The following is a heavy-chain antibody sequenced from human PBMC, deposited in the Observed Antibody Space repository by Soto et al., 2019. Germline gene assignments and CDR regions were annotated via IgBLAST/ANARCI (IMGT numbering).Heavy chain of an antibody. J-gene: IGHJ4*02. Sequence: PSETLSLTCTVSGGSISSGDYYWSWIRQPPGNGLVWIGYIYYSGITYYNPSLKSRVTISVDTSKNQFSLKLSSVTAADTAVYYCARTNFMTTGGGADYWGQGTLVTVSS. CDR1: GGSISSGDYY. D-gene: IGHD4-17*01. CDR2: IYYSGIT. CDR3: ARTNFMTTGGGADY. V-gene: IGHV4-30-4*01.